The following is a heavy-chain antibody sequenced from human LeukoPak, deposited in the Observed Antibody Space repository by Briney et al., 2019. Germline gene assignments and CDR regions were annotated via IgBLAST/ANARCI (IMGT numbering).Heavy chain of an antibody. CDR3: ARADSSIAARLSRSSIFNYYYYMDV. CDR2: IYHSGRT. CDR1: GYSISSGYY. V-gene: IGHV4-38-2*02. Sequence: SETLSLTCTVSGYSISSGYYWGWIRQPPGKGLEWIGIIYHSGRTDYNPSLKSRVTISEDTSKNQFSLKLSSVTAADTAVYYCARADSSIAARLSRSSIFNYYYYMDVWGKGTTVTVSS. J-gene: IGHJ6*03. D-gene: IGHD6-6*01.